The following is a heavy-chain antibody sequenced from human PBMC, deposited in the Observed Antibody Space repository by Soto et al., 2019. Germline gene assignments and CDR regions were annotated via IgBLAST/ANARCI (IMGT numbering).Heavy chain of an antibody. CDR3: VRDMWGTGDY. CDR1: GFTFSSYW. D-gene: IGHD1-1*01. CDR2: ISPDGRTT. J-gene: IGHJ4*02. V-gene: IGHV3-74*03. Sequence: GGSLRLSCAASGFTFSSYWMHWVRQRPGKGPLWVSRISPDGRTTTYADSVQGRVTISRDNVKNTLYLQMNSLRAEDTAMYYCVRDMWGTGDYWGQGTQVTVSS.